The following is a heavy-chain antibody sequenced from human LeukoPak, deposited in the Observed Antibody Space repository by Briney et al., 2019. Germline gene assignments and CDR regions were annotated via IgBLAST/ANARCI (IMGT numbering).Heavy chain of an antibody. CDR1: GGSFSGYY. V-gene: IGHV4-34*01. D-gene: IGHD3-3*01. Sequence: SETLSLTCAVYGGSFSGYYWSWIRQPPGKGLEWIGEVNHSGSTNYNPSLKSRVTISVDTSKNQFSLKLSSVTAADTAVYYCARGGRGYYDFWSGYSIRYFDYWGQGTLVTVSS. CDR3: ARGGRGYYDFWSGYSIRYFDY. J-gene: IGHJ4*02. CDR2: VNHSGST.